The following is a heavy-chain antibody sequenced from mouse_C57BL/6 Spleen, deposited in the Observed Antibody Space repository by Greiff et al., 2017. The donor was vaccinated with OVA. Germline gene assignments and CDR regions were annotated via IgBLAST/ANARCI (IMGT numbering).Heavy chain of an antibody. V-gene: IGHV1-76*01. CDR1: GYTFTDYY. Sequence: QVQLQQSGAELVRPGASVKLSCKASGYTFTDYYINWVKQRPGQGLEWIARIYPGSGNTYYNEKFKGKATLTAEKSSSTAYMQLSSLTSEDSAVYFCARWGYGSSPYYFDYWGQGTTLTVSS. CDR2: IYPGSGNT. D-gene: IGHD1-1*01. CDR3: ARWGYGSSPYYFDY. J-gene: IGHJ2*01.